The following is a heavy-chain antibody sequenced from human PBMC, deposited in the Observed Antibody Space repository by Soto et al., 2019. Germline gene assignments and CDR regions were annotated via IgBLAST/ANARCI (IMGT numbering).Heavy chain of an antibody. CDR1: GGSISSYY. J-gene: IGHJ6*02. CDR3: ARDAYGDYDRYYYYGMDV. V-gene: IGHV4-59*01. Sequence: SETLSLTCTVSGGSISSYYWSWIRQPPGKGLEWIGYIYYSGSTNYNPSLKSRVTMSVDTSKNQFSLKLSSVTAADTAVYYCARDAYGDYDRYYYYGMDVWGQGTTVT. D-gene: IGHD4-17*01. CDR2: IYYSGST.